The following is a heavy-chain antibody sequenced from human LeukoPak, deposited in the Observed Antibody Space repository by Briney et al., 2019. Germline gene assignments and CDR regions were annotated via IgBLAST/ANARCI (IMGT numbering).Heavy chain of an antibody. CDR1: GFTFSSYW. V-gene: IGHV3-7*01. CDR2: IKQDGSEK. Sequence: PGGPLRLSCAASGFTFSSYWMNWVRQAPGKGLEWVANIKQDGSEKYYVDSVKGRFTISRDNAKNSLYLQMNSLRAEDTAVYYCARDGVEPGIYFDYWGQGALVTVSS. D-gene: IGHD2-2*01. J-gene: IGHJ4*02. CDR3: ARDGVEPGIYFDY.